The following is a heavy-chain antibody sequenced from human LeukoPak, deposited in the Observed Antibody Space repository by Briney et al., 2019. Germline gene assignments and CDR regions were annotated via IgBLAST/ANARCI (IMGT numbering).Heavy chain of an antibody. J-gene: IGHJ4*02. CDR2: IWSSGTVT. V-gene: IGHV3-48*03. Sequence: GGSLRLSCAGSGCSFSDYEMNWVRQAPGRGLEWVAYIWSSGTVTHYTDSVKDRFTISRDNGKNSLFLQMNGLRAEDTAVYYCAIERSFCEGDCSDYWGQGTLVTVSS. CDR1: GCSFSDYE. CDR3: AIERSFCEGDCSDY. D-gene: IGHD2-21*01.